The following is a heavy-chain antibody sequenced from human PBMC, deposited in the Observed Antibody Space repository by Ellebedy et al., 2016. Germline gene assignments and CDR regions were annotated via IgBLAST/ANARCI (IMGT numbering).Heavy chain of an antibody. V-gene: IGHV3-30-3*01. Sequence: GGSLRLXXAASGFSFSSHGMHWVRQAPGKGLEWVAVISYDGSKKYYADSMKGRFTISRDNSKNTLHLQMNSLRREDTAVYYCAREGYCTTTNCYRGRPPPDYWGQGTLVTVSS. CDR2: ISYDGSKK. J-gene: IGHJ4*02. CDR3: AREGYCTTTNCYRGRPPPDY. D-gene: IGHD2-2*01. CDR1: GFSFSSHG.